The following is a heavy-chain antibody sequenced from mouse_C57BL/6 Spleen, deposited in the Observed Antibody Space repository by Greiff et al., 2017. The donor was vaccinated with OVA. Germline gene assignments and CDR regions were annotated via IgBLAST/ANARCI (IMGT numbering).Heavy chain of an antibody. Sequence: EVQLQQSGAELVRPGASVKLSCTASGFNIKDDYMHWVKQRPEQGLEWIGWIDPENGDTEYASKFQGKATITADTSSNTAYLQLSSLTSEDTAVYYCASGYYYGSSDPFDYWGQGTTLTVSS. CDR2: IDPENGDT. D-gene: IGHD1-1*01. CDR3: ASGYYYGSSDPFDY. CDR1: GFNIKDDY. J-gene: IGHJ2*01. V-gene: IGHV14-4*01.